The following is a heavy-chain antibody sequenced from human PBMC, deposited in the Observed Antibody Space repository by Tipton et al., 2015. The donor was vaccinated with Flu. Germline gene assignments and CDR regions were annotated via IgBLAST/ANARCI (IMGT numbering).Heavy chain of an antibody. Sequence: SLRLSCAASGFTFSSYEMNWVRQAPGKGLEWLSYISSSGSTISYADSVRGRFTISRDNAKNSLYLQLNSLRAEDTAVYYCATLTGDDYWGQGILVTASS. D-gene: IGHD7-27*01. CDR2: ISSSGSTI. J-gene: IGHJ4*02. CDR3: ATLTGDDY. CDR1: GFTFSSYE. V-gene: IGHV3-48*03.